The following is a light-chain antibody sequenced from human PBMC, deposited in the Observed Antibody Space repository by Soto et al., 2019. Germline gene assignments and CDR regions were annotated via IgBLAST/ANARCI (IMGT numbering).Light chain of an antibody. CDR1: SSDIGGYDH. Sequence: QSVLTQPASVSGSPGQSITISCTGTSSDIGGYDHVSWYQQHPGKAPKLMIYDVSVRPSGVSDRFSGSKSANTASLTISGLQAEDEADYSCNSYTTSISLYVFGPGTKLTVL. CDR3: NSYTTSISLYV. V-gene: IGLV2-14*01. J-gene: IGLJ1*01. CDR2: DVS.